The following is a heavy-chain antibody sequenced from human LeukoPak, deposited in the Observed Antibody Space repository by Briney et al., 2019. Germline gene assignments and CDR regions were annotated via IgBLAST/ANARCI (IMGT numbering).Heavy chain of an antibody. CDR3: ADQRYGDYRIGYMDV. V-gene: IGHV4-59*12. D-gene: IGHD4-17*01. CDR1: GGSISSYY. CDR2: IYYSGST. J-gene: IGHJ6*03. Sequence: SETLSLTCTVSGGSISSYYWSWIRQPPGKGLEWIGYIYYSGSTNYNPSLKSRVTISVDTSKNQFSLKLSSVTAADTAVYYCADQRYGDYRIGYMDVWGKGTTVTVSS.